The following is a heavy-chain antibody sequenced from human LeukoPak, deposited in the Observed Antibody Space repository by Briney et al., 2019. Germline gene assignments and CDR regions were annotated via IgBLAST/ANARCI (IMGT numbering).Heavy chain of an antibody. CDR1: GGTFSSYA. D-gene: IGHD3-3*01. CDR3: ARDRVKGCDFWSGNNHREFDP. Sequence: SVKVSCQASGGTFSSYAISWVRQAPGQGLEWMGRIIPIFGTANYAQKFQGRVTITTDEYTSTAYMELSSLRSKDTAVYYCARDRVKGCDFWSGNNHREFDPWGQGTLVTVSS. CDR2: IIPIFGTA. J-gene: IGHJ5*02. V-gene: IGHV1-69*05.